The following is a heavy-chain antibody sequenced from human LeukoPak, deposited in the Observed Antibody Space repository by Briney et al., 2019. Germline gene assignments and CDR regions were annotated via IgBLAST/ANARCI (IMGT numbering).Heavy chain of an antibody. CDR1: GGSISSSNW. CDR2: IYHSGST. J-gene: IGHJ3*02. CDR3: ARALRNNMITFGETWKYAFDI. D-gene: IGHD3-16*01. Sequence: PSETLSLTCAVSGGSISSSNWWSWVRQPPGKGLEWIGEIYHSGSTNYNPSLKSRVTISVDKSKNQFSLKLSSVTAADTAVYYCARALRNNMITFGETWKYAFDIWGQGTMVTVSS. V-gene: IGHV4-4*02.